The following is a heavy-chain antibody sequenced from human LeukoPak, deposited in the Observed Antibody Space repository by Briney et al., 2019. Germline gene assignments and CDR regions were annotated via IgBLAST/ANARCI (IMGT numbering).Heavy chain of an antibody. J-gene: IGHJ4*02. V-gene: IGHV4-59*01. CDR3: ARDRPGGSSLDY. Sequence: SETLCLSCTASGGSISGYSWSWIRQSPGKGLEWIAYIHSGGRTSYNPYLKSRVTISVETSKNEFSLKVTSVNAADTAVYYCARDRPGGSSLDYWGQGILVTVSS. D-gene: IGHD6-13*01. CDR1: GGSISGYS. CDR2: IHSGGRT.